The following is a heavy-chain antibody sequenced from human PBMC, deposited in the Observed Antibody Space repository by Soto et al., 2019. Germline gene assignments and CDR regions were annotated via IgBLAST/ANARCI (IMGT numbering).Heavy chain of an antibody. CDR3: ARSYDYGAKIYEVAFDI. CDR2: IYYSGST. J-gene: IGHJ3*02. V-gene: IGHV4-59*01. Sequence: SETLSLTCTVSGGSISSYYWSWIRQPPGKGLEWIGYIYYSGSTNYNPSLKSRVTISVDTSKNQFSLKLSSVTAADTAAYYCARSYDYGAKIYEVAFDIWGQGTMVTVSS. CDR1: GGSISSYY. D-gene: IGHD4-17*01.